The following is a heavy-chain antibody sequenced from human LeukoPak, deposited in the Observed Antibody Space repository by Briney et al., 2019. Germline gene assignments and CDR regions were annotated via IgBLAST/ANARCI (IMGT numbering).Heavy chain of an antibody. D-gene: IGHD6-13*01. CDR1: GFTVSSNY. Sequence: GGSLRLSCAASGFTVSSNYMSWVRQAPGKGLEWVSVIYSGGSTYYSDSVKGRFTISRDNSKNTLYLQMYSLRAEDAAVYYCARTGRQLVRSGYCWGQGTLVTVSS. J-gene: IGHJ4*02. V-gene: IGHV3-53*01. CDR3: ARTGRQLVRSGYC. CDR2: IYSGGST.